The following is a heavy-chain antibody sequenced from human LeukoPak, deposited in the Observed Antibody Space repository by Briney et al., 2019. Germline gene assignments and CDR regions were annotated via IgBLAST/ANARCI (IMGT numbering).Heavy chain of an antibody. D-gene: IGHD1-20*01. CDR2: IKQDGSEK. CDR3: ARDETQTPPGITGDDFDY. V-gene: IGHV3-7*01. CDR1: GLTFSSYW. Sequence: PAGSLRLSCAASGLTFSSYWMSWVRQAPGKGLEWVANIKQDGSEKYYVDSVKGRFTISRDNAKNSLYLQMNSLRAEDTAVYYCARDETQTPPGITGDDFDYWGQGTLVTVPS. J-gene: IGHJ4*02.